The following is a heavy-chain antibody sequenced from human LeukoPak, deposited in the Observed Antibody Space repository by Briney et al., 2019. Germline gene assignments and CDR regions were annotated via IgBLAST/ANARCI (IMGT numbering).Heavy chain of an antibody. CDR3: VRGWGSNVYASAFDV. V-gene: IGHV3-33*01. D-gene: IGHD3-16*01. Sequence: GRSLRLSCAASGFTFSTYGMHWVRQAPGKGLEWVTVIWHDGSHKDYADSVKGRFTISRDNSENTLYLQMNDLRAEDTAMYYCVRGWGSNVYASAFDVWGQGTMVTVSS. CDR2: IWHDGSHK. J-gene: IGHJ3*01. CDR1: GFTFSTYG.